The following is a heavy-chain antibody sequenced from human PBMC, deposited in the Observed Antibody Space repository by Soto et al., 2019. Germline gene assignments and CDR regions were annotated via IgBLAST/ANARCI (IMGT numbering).Heavy chain of an antibody. Sequence: QVQLVQSGAEVKKPGASVKVSCKASGYSFTSYGITWVRQAPGQGLEWMGWINTYNGNTNYAQKLQGRVTMTTDTSTSTAYMELRSLRSDDTAMYYCAREPAAGDWFDPWGQGNLVTVSS. CDR1: GYSFTSYG. CDR3: AREPAAGDWFDP. J-gene: IGHJ5*02. CDR2: INTYNGNT. V-gene: IGHV1-18*01. D-gene: IGHD6-13*01.